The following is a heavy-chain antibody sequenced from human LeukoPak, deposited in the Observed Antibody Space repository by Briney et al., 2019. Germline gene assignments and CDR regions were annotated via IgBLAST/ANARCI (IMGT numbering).Heavy chain of an antibody. CDR1: GYTFTSYY. V-gene: IGHV1-46*01. D-gene: IGHD1-1*01. CDR3: ASVSDWNDGNAFDI. Sequence: GASVKVSCKASGYTFTSYYMHLVRQAPGQGLEWMGIINPTGGSTSYAQKFQVRFTMAREMSTSTVYMELSSLRSEDTAVYYCASVSDWNDGNAFDIWGQGTMVTVSS. J-gene: IGHJ3*02. CDR2: INPTGGST.